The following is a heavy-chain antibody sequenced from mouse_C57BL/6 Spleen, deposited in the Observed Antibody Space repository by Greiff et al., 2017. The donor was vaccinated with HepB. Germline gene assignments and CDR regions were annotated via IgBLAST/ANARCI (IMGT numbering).Heavy chain of an antibody. J-gene: IGHJ4*01. CDR2: INPNNGGT. Sequence: EVMLQQSGPELVKPGASVKIPCKASGYTFTDYNMDWVKQSHGKSLEWIGDINPNNGGTIYNQKFKGKATLTVDKSSSTAYMELRSLTSEDTAVYYCARLNSNYGDYYAMDYWGQGTSVTVSS. CDR1: GYTFTDYN. D-gene: IGHD2-5*01. V-gene: IGHV1-18*01. CDR3: ARLNSNYGDYYAMDY.